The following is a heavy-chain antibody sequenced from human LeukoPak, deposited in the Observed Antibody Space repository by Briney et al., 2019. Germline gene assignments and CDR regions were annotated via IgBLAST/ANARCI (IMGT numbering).Heavy chain of an antibody. CDR1: GYSISSGYY. V-gene: IGHV4-38-2*02. Sequence: PSETLSLTCTVSGYSISSGYYWGWIRQPPGKGLEWIGSIYHSGSTYYNPSLKSRVTISVDTSKNQFSLKLSSVTAAVTAVYYCARGSSGWYYLDYWGQGTLVTVSS. CDR2: IYHSGST. J-gene: IGHJ4*02. D-gene: IGHD6-19*01. CDR3: ARGSSGWYYLDY.